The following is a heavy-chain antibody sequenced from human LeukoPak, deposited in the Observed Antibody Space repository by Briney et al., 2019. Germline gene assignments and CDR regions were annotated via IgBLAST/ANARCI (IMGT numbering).Heavy chain of an antibody. CDR3: ASKLQYPDYGMDV. CDR2: ISSSSSYI. CDR1: GFTFSSYA. V-gene: IGHV3-21*01. D-gene: IGHD4-11*01. J-gene: IGHJ6*02. Sequence: PGGSLRLSCAASGFTFSSYAMSWVRQAPGKGLEWVSSISSSSSYIYYADSVKGRFTISRDNAKNSLYLQMNSLRAEDTAVYYCASKLQYPDYGMDVWGQGTTVTVSS.